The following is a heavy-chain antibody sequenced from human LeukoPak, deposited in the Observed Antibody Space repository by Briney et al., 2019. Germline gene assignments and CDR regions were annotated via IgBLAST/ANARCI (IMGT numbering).Heavy chain of an antibody. CDR2: IYYSGTA. D-gene: IGHD3-3*01. J-gene: IGHJ4*02. CDR3: ARPANYDFWNSYLDPDNFDY. Sequence: SETLSLTCTVSGGSISSSSYYWGWIRQPPGKGLEWIGTIYYSGTAYYNPSLKRRVTISVDTSKNQFSLKLSSVTAADTAVYFCARPANYDFWNSYLDPDNFDYWGQGTLVTVSS. V-gene: IGHV4-39*01. CDR1: GGSISSSSYY.